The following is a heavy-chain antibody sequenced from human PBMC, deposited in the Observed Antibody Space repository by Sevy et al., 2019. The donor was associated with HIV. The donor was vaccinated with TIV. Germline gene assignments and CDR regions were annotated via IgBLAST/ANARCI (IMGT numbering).Heavy chain of an antibody. D-gene: IGHD6-13*01. J-gene: IGHJ6*02. Sequence: GGSLRLSCAASGFTFSSYGMHWVRQAPGKGLEWVAVIWYDGSNKYYAATVKGRFTTSRDNSKNTLYLQMNGLTAEDTAVDYCARGNRMVIAAAGTTPYYYYGMDVWGQGTTVTVSS. CDR2: IWYDGSNK. V-gene: IGHV3-33*01. CDR3: ARGNRMVIAAAGTTPYYYYGMDV. CDR1: GFTFSSYG.